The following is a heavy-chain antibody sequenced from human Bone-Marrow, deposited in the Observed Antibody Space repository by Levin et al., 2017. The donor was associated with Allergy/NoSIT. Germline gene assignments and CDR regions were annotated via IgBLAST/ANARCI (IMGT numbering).Heavy chain of an antibody. CDR2: IYTSGST. CDR3: AREERCGGDCSDAFDI. CDR1: GGSISSGSYY. D-gene: IGHD2-21*02. J-gene: IGHJ3*02. Sequence: PSETLSLTCTVSGGSISSGSYYWSWIRQPAGKGLEWIGRIYTSGSTNHNPSLKSRVSISVDTSKKQFSLKLSSVTAADTAVYYCAREERCGGDCSDAFDIWGQGTMVTVSS. V-gene: IGHV4-61*02.